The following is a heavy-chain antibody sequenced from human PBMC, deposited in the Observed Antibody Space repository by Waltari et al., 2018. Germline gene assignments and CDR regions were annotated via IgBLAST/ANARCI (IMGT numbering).Heavy chain of an antibody. D-gene: IGHD6-13*01. Sequence: QVQLQESGPGLVKPSETLSLTCNVSDGSISRHYWSWSRQPAGKGLEWIGRIYADGSTNYNPSLNSRITMSVDMSKNRLSLELTSVTAADTAIYYCAKDEAGYTRYWGQGALVTVSS. CDR2: IYADGST. CDR3: AKDEAGYTRY. V-gene: IGHV4-4*07. J-gene: IGHJ4*01. CDR1: DGSISRHY.